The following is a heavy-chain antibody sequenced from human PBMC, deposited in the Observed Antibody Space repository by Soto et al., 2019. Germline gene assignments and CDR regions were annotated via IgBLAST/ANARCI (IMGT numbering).Heavy chain of an antibody. CDR3: VKDESINWYSGHFRH. CDR2: INWNSGSI. D-gene: IGHD6-13*01. CDR1: GFTFDDYA. V-gene: IGHV3-9*01. Sequence: GGSLRLSCAASGFTFDDYAMHWVRQVPGKGLEWVTGINWNSGSIGYADSVKGRFAISRDNAKNSLHLQMNSLRAEDTAFYYCVKDESINWYSGHFRHWGQGTLVTVSS. J-gene: IGHJ1*01.